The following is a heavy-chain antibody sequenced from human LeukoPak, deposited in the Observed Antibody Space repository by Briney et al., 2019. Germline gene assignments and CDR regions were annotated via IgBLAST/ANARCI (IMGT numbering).Heavy chain of an antibody. Sequence: GSSVKVSCKASGGTFSSYAISWVRQAPGQGLEWMGGIIPIFGTANYAQKFQGRVTITADESTSTAYMELSSLRSEDTAVYYCARDALDYGGSDALWYFDYWGQGTLVTVSS. J-gene: IGHJ4*02. D-gene: IGHD4-23*01. V-gene: IGHV1-69*01. CDR2: IIPIFGTA. CDR1: GGTFSSYA. CDR3: ARDALDYGGSDALWYFDY.